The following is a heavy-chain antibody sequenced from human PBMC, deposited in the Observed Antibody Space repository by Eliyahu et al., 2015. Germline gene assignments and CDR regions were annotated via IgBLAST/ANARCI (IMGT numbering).Heavy chain of an antibody. CDR3: ARGGIGARPDF. Sequence: QVQLVESGGGVVQPGTSLRLSCAASGFTFNHNAMHWVRQAPGKGLEWVAIIWYDGSNKYYAESMKGRFTISRDNSKNTLYLQMNSLRVEDTAVYYCARGGIGARPDFWGRGTQVTVSS. V-gene: IGHV3-33*01. D-gene: IGHD6-6*01. CDR1: GFTFNHNA. CDR2: IWYDGSNK. J-gene: IGHJ4*02.